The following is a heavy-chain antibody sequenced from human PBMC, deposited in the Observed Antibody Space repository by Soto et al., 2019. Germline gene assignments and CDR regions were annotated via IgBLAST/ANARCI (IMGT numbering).Heavy chain of an antibody. V-gene: IGHV4-30-4*01. D-gene: IGHD3-16*02. Sequence: PSETLSLTCTVSGGSISSGDYYWCWVRQPPGKGLEWIEYIYYSGSTYYNPSLKSRVTMSVDTSKNQFSLQLSSVTAADTAVYYCARDRGGYRDTGALDPWGQGTLVTVSS. J-gene: IGHJ5*02. CDR2: IYYSGST. CDR1: GGSISSGDYY. CDR3: ARDRGGYRDTGALDP.